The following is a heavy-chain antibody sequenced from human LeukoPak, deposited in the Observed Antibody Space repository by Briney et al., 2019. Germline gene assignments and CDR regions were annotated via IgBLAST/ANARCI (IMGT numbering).Heavy chain of an antibody. CDR3: ARFEGYSSSWAYFDY. V-gene: IGHV1-2*02. CDR1: GYTFTAYS. CDR2: INPNSGGT. Sequence: GASVKVSCKASGYTFTAYSMHWVRQAPGQGLEWMGWINPNSGGTNYAQKFQGRVTMTRDTSITTAYMELSRLRSDDTAVYYCARFEGYSSSWAYFDYWGQGTLLTVSS. D-gene: IGHD6-13*01. J-gene: IGHJ4*02.